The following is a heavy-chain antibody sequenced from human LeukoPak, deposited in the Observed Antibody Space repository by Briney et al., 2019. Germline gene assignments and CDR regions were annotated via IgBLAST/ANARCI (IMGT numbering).Heavy chain of an antibody. J-gene: IGHJ4*02. CDR3: VREGLALDY. V-gene: IGHV3-7*01. Sequence: GGSLRLSRVASGFNFRNYWMSWVRQAPGKGLEWVANIKEDGSEKYYGDSVKGRFTISRDNAKNSLYLQVNNLGAEDTAVFYCVREGLALDYWGQGTLVTVSS. CDR1: GFNFRNYW. D-gene: IGHD6-19*01. CDR2: IKEDGSEK.